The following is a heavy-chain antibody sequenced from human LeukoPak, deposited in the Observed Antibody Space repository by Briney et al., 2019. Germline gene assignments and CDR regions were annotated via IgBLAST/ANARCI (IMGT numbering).Heavy chain of an antibody. CDR2: INPSGGST. Sequence: ASVKVSCKASGYTFTGYYMDWVRQAPGQGLEWMGIINPSGGSTSYAQKFQGRVTMTRDTSTSTVYMELSSLRSEDTAVYYCARGGPITMIVVVIDNSGYFDYWGQGTLVTVSS. CDR1: GYTFTGYY. J-gene: IGHJ4*02. D-gene: IGHD3-22*01. CDR3: ARGGPITMIVVVIDNSGYFDY. V-gene: IGHV1-46*01.